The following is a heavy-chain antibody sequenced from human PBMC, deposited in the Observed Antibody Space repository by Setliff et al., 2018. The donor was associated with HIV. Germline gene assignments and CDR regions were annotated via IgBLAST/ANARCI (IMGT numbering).Heavy chain of an antibody. Sequence: GGSLRLSCAASGFTVSSNYMSWVRQAPGKGLEWVSVIYGGGTTHYADSVKGRFTISRDNSKNTVYLQMNSLRAEDTVVYYCARRTYCSSTTCFDYWGQGTLVTVSS. CDR3: ARRTYCSSTTCFDY. CDR1: GFTVSSNY. V-gene: IGHV3-66*04. CDR2: IYGGGTT. D-gene: IGHD2-2*01. J-gene: IGHJ4*02.